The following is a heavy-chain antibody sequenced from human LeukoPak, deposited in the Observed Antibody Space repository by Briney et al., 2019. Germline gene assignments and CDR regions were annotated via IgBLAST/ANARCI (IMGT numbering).Heavy chain of an antibody. CDR2: IYHSGST. CDR3: ASIDSSGYYSNY. CDR1: GYSISSGYY. V-gene: IGHV4-38-2*02. J-gene: IGHJ4*01. Sequence: SSETLSLTCTVSGYSISSGYYWGWIRPPPGKGLEWIGSIYHSGSTYYNPSLKSRVTISVDTSKNQFSLKLSSETAADTAVYYCASIDSSGYYSNYWGQEPWSPSPQ. D-gene: IGHD3-22*01.